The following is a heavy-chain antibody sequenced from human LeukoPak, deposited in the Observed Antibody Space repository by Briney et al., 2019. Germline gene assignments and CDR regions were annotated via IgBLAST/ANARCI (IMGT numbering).Heavy chain of an antibody. CDR3: ARVGDYRGFY. D-gene: IGHD3-3*01. CDR2: IYNSGST. J-gene: IGHJ4*02. V-gene: IGHV4-59*01. Sequence: SETLSLTCTVSGGSISSYYWNWIRQPPGKGLEWIGYIYNSGSTNYNPSLKSRVTISVDTSKNQFSLKLSSVTAADTAVYYCARVGDYRGFYWGQGTLVTVSS. CDR1: GGSISSYY.